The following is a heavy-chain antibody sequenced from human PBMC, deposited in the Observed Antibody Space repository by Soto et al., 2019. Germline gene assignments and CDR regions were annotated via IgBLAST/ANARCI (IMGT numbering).Heavy chain of an antibody. CDR2: IRSKANSYAT. Sequence: GGSLRLSCAASGFTFSGSAMHWVRQASGKGLEWVGRIRSKANSYATAYAASVKGRFTISRDDSKNTAYLQMNSLKTEDTAVYYCTRLKVPASFDPWGQGTLVTVSS. J-gene: IGHJ5*02. V-gene: IGHV3-73*01. CDR3: TRLKVPASFDP. CDR1: GFTFSGSA.